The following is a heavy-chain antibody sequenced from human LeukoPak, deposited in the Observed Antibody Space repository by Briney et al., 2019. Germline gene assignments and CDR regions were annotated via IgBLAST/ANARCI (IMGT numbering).Heavy chain of an antibody. CDR2: IYHSGIT. CDR3: ASYYDYVWGSLPVDY. D-gene: IGHD3-16*01. CDR1: GYSISSGYY. V-gene: IGHV4-38-2*01. J-gene: IGHJ4*02. Sequence: SETLSLTCAVSGYSISSGYYWGWIRQPPGKGLEWIGSIYHSGITYYNPSLKSRVTISVDTSKNQFSLKLSSVTAADTAVYYCASYYDYVWGSLPVDYWGQGTLVTVSS.